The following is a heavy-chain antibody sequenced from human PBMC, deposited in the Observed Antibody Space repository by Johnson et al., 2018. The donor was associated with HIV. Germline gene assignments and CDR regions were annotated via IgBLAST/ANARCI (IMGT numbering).Heavy chain of an antibody. CDR1: GFTFTQYA. J-gene: IGHJ3*02. CDR3: AGERYSTLINDAFDI. Sequence: VQLVESGGGLVQPGGSLRLSCAASGFTFTQYAMHWVLQAPGKGLEYVSGISSDGRTTYYANSVKGRFTISRDNSKNTLFLHMGSLRAEDLAVYYCAGERYSTLINDAFDIWGQGTMVTVSS. D-gene: IGHD6-13*01. V-gene: IGHV3-64*01. CDR2: ISSDGRTT.